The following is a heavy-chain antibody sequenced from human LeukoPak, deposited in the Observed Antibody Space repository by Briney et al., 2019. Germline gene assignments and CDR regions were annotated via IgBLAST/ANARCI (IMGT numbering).Heavy chain of an antibody. CDR3: ARWYNSLDV. J-gene: IGHJ6*02. D-gene: IGHD1-1*01. CDR2: IGSNGGST. CDR1: GFTFRNSA. V-gene: IGHV3-64*01. Sequence: GGSLRLSCAASGFTFRNSAMHWVRQAPGKGLEYVSGIGSNGGSTHCANAVKGRFTVSRDNSKNTVYLQMGSLRAEDMAVYYCARWYNSLDVWGQGTTVTVSS.